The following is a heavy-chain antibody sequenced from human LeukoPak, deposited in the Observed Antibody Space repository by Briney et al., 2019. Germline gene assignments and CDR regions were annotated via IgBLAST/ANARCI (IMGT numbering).Heavy chain of an antibody. J-gene: IGHJ5*02. CDR3: ARDGWFDA. Sequence: SETLSLTCTVSGGSISSHYWSWVRQPPGKGLEWIGYIYYSGSTNYNPSLKSRVTISVDTSKNQFSLKLSSVTAADTAVYYCARDGWFDAWGQGTLVTVSS. CDR1: GGSISSHY. CDR2: IYYSGST. V-gene: IGHV4-59*11.